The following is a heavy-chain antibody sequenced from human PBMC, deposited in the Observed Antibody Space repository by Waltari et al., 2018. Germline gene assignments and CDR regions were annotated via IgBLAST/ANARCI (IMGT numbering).Heavy chain of an antibody. CDR1: GGSISRYY. D-gene: IGHD3-3*01. V-gene: IGHV4-59*01. CDR2: IYYSGST. CDR3: ARDRGDFWSGYFDY. Sequence: QVQLQESGPGLVKPSETLSLTCPVSGGSISRYYWSWIRQPPGKGLEWIGYIYYSGSTNYNPSLKSRVTISVDTSKNQFSLKLSSVTAADTAVYYCARDRGDFWSGYFDYWGQGTLVTVSS. J-gene: IGHJ4*02.